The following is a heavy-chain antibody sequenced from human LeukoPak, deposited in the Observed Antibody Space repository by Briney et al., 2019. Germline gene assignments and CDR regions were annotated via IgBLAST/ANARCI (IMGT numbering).Heavy chain of an antibody. D-gene: IGHD3-22*01. CDR2: IYYSGRT. Sequence: SETLSLTCSVSGDSVSRSDSYWDWIRQPPGKGLEWIGTIYYSGRTYYSPSLKSRVTMSVDPSNNQFSLTLRSGTAADTAVYYCARRRYYDGSGYLEWGQGTLLSASS. V-gene: IGHV4-39*01. CDR3: ARRRYYDGSGYLE. CDR1: GDSVSRSDSY. J-gene: IGHJ1*01.